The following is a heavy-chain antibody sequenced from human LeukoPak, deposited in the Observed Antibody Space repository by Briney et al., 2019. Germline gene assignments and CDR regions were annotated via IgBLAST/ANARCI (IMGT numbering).Heavy chain of an antibody. D-gene: IGHD2-21*02. J-gene: IGHJ6*03. V-gene: IGHV3-74*01. Sequence: PGGSLRLSCAASGFTFSSYWMHWVRHAPGKGLVWVSRINSDGSSTSYADSVEGRFTISRDNAKNTLYLQMNSLRAEDTAVYYCAADRYFGYYCYYMDVWGKGTTVTVSS. CDR2: INSDGSST. CDR1: GFTFSSYW. CDR3: AADRYFGYYCYYMDV.